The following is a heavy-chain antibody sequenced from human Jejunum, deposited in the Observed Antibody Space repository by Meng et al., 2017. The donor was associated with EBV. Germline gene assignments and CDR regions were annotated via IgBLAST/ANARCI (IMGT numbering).Heavy chain of an antibody. CDR1: GFRFSIYG. V-gene: IGHV3-23*04. J-gene: IGHJ4*02. CDR3: AKSLFGGNTV. D-gene: IGHD4-23*01. CDR2: ISGNSITT. Sequence: VKLVESGGGLVQPGGSLRLSCAASGFRFSIYGMSWFRQAPGKGLECVSGISGNSITTSYADSVKGRFTISRDNSKNTVFLQMNSLRAEDTAIYYCAKSLFGGNTVWGQGTLVTVSS.